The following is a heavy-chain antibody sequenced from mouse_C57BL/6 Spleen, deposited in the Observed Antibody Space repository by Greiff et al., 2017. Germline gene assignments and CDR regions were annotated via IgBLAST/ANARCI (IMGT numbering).Heavy chain of an antibody. J-gene: IGHJ4*01. Sequence: QVQLQQSGAELVKPGASVKISCKASGYAFSSYWMNWVKQRPGKGLEWIGQIDLGDGDSNYNGKFKGKATLTADKSSSTAYMQISSLTSEDSAVYFCARGGRNYSMDYWGKGTSVTVSS. CDR3: ARGGRNYSMDY. CDR1: GYAFSSYW. V-gene: IGHV1-80*01. CDR2: IDLGDGDS. D-gene: IGHD1-1*01.